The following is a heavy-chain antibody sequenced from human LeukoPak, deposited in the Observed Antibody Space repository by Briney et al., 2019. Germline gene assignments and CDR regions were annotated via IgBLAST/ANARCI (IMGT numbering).Heavy chain of an antibody. CDR1: GGSISTGGYY. J-gene: IGHJ4*02. CDR3: ARGRDLRFLEWSLAYFDY. Sequence: SETLSLTCTVSGGSISTGGYYWSWIRQHPGKGLEWIGYIYYSGSTYYNPSLKSRVTISVDTSKSQFSLKLSSVTAADTAVYYCARGRDLRFLEWSLAYFDYWGQGTLVTVSS. CDR2: IYYSGST. V-gene: IGHV4-31*03. D-gene: IGHD3-3*01.